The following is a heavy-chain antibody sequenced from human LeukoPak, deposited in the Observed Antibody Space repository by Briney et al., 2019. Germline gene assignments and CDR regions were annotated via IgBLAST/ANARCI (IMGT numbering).Heavy chain of an antibody. Sequence: ASVKASCKASGYTFIGYYMHWVRQAPGQGLEWMGWINPNSGGTNYAQKFQGRVTMTRDTSISTAYMELSRLRSDDTAVYYCARGATEYYYDSSASQGYFDYWGQGTLVTVSS. D-gene: IGHD3-22*01. J-gene: IGHJ4*02. V-gene: IGHV1-2*02. CDR1: GYTFIGYY. CDR3: ARGATEYYYDSSASQGYFDY. CDR2: INPNSGGT.